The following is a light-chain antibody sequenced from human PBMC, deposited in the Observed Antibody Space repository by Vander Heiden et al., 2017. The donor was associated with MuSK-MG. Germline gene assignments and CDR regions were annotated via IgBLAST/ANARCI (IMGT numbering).Light chain of an antibody. CDR1: SSDVGTYDF. V-gene: IGLV2-23*02. Sequence: QSALTQPASVSGSPGQSITISCSGSSSDVGTYDFITWFQKYPGNAPKLLIFDVSGRPSGVSSRFSGSKSGNTASLTISGLQAEDEADYYCCSYAATGAAIFGGGTRLTVI. CDR3: CSYAATGAAI. CDR2: DVS. J-gene: IGLJ2*01.